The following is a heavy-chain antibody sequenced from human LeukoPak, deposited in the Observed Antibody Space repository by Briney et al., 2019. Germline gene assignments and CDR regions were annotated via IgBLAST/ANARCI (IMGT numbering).Heavy chain of an antibody. CDR2: IYTSGST. CDR1: GASISSGSYY. Sequence: SETLSLTCTVSGASISSGSYYWSWIRQPAGKGLEWIGRIYTSGSTYYNPSLKSRVTISVDTSKNQFSLKLTSVTAADTAVYYCARQTGSGLFILPGGQGTLVTVSS. D-gene: IGHD3/OR15-3a*01. V-gene: IGHV4-61*02. J-gene: IGHJ4*02. CDR3: ARQTGSGLFILP.